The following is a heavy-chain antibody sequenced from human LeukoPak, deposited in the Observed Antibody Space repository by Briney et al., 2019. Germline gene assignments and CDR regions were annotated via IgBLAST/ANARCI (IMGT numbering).Heavy chain of an antibody. D-gene: IGHD4-17*01. CDR3: ARDYGDYSYFDY. CDR2: INPGNDNT. J-gene: IGHJ4*01. CDR1: GYTFTTYA. V-gene: IGHV1-3*01. Sequence: ASVKVSCKASGYTFTTYAIHWVRQAPGQRLEWMGWINPGNDNTKYSQKFRGRLTITRDTSASAAYMELSNLRSGDTAVYYCARDYGDYSYFDYWSHGTLVTVSS.